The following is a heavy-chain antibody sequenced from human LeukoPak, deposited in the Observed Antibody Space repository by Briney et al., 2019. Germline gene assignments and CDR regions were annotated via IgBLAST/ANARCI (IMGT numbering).Heavy chain of an antibody. V-gene: IGHV3-74*01. D-gene: IGHD3-10*01. CDR1: GFTFSTYFW. CDR3: ARDRSITMVRGVIHWLDP. Sequence: PGGSLRLSCAASGFTFSTYFWMHWVRQAPGKGLVWVSRLRSDGGSSAYADFVRGRFTISRDNAKNTLYLQMNSLRAEDTAVYYCARDRSITMVRGVIHWLDPWGQGTLVTVSS. CDR2: LRSDGGSS. J-gene: IGHJ5*02.